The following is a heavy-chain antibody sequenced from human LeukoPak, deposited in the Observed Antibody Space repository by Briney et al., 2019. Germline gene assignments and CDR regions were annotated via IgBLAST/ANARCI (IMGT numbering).Heavy chain of an antibody. J-gene: IGHJ6*02. CDR3: ARALLLIAARRSEDYYYYGMDV. Sequence: ASVKVSCKASGYTFTGYYMHWVRQAPGQGLEWMGWINPNSGGTNYAQKFQGRVTITADKSTSTAYMELSSPRSEDTAVYYCARALLLIAARRSEDYYYYGMDVWGQGTTVTVSS. V-gene: IGHV1-2*02. D-gene: IGHD6-6*01. CDR1: GYTFTGYY. CDR2: INPNSGGT.